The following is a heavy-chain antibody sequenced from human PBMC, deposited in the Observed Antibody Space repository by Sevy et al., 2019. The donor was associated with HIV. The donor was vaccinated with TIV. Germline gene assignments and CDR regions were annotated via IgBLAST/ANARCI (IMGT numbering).Heavy chain of an antibody. CDR1: GFTFSSYW. D-gene: IGHD3-10*01. Sequence: GGSLRLSGAASGFTFSSYWMSWVRQAPGKGLEWLATINLDGSETFYVDSVKGRFTISRHNPRKSVYLQMTSLSAEDTAVYYCARLFYGSADYWGQGTLVTVSS. CDR2: INLDGSET. CDR3: ARLFYGSADY. J-gene: IGHJ4*02. V-gene: IGHV3-7*01.